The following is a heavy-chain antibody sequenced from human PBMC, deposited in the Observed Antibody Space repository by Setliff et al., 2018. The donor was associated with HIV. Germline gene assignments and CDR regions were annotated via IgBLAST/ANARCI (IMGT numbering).Heavy chain of an antibody. Sequence: PSETLSLTCTVSGYSISSGYYWGWIRQPPGKGLEWIGSIYHSGSTYYNPSLKSRVTISVDTSKNQFSLKLNSVTAADTAVYYCARVPRGGSYVDYWGQGTLVTVSS. CDR2: IYHSGST. CDR1: GYSISSGYY. D-gene: IGHD1-26*01. CDR3: ARVPRGGSYVDY. J-gene: IGHJ4*02. V-gene: IGHV4-38-2*02.